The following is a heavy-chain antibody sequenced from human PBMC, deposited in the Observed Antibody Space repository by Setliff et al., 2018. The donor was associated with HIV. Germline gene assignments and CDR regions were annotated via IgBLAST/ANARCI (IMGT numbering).Heavy chain of an antibody. J-gene: IGHJ5*02. D-gene: IGHD6-13*01. CDR3: ARDRDSLLIGYTPNNWFDP. Sequence: ASVKVSCKASGYTFTRYAIHWLRQAPGQSLEWMGWINADNGDTKYPQKFQVRLTITRDTSANTVYMELSSLGSEDTAVFYCARDRDSLLIGYTPNNWFDPWGQGTLVTV. CDR2: INADNGDT. CDR1: GYTFTRYA. V-gene: IGHV1-3*01.